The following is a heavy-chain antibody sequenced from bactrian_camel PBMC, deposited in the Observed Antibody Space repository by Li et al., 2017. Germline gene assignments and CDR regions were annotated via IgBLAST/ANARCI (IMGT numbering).Heavy chain of an antibody. D-gene: IGHD6*01. CDR2: ICESGYT. J-gene: IGHJ4*01. V-gene: IGHV3S55*01. CDR3: AAEERPRVAGTFVPDEYKY. Sequence: HVQLVESGGDLVQAGGSLRLSCAASGSSYDRGYCMAWFRQAPGKEREGVAAICESGYTDYAGSVAGRFTVSKDDAKNALYLQMNNLRPEDTAMYYCAAEERPRVAGTFVPDEYKYWGQGTQVTVS. CDR1: GSSYDRGYC.